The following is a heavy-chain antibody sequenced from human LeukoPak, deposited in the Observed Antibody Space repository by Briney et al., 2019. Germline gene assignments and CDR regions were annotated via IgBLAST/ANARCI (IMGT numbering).Heavy chain of an antibody. D-gene: IGHD3-22*01. CDR1: GITLSNYG. V-gene: IGHV3-23*01. Sequence: GGSLRLSCAVSGITLSNYGMTWVRQAPGKGLEWVAGISDSGGRTNYADSVKGRFTISRDNPKNTLYLQMNSLRAEDTAVYFCAKRGVVIRVILVGFHKEAYYFDSWGQGALVTVSS. CDR3: AKRGVVIRVILVGFHKEAYYFDS. CDR2: ISDSGGRT. J-gene: IGHJ4*02.